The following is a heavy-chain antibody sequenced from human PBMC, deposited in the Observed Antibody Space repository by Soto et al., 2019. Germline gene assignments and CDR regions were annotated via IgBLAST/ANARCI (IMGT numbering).Heavy chain of an antibody. CDR3: ARDLETVLWFGPYNWFDP. CDR1: GYTFTSYG. V-gene: IGHV1-18*01. D-gene: IGHD3-10*01. CDR2: ISAYNGNT. J-gene: IGHJ5*02. Sequence: QVQLVQSGAEVKKPGASVKVSCKASGYTFTSYGISWVRQAPGQGLEWMGWISAYNGNTNYAQKLQGRVTMTTDTXTXTXXMELRSLRSDDTAVYYCARDLETVLWFGPYNWFDPWGQGTLVTVSS.